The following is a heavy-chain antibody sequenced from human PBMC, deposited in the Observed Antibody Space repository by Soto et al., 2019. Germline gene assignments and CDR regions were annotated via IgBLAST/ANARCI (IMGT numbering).Heavy chain of an antibody. D-gene: IGHD6-13*01. Sequence: ASVKVSCKASGYTFTSYDINWVRQATGQGLEWMGWMNPNSGNTGYAQKFQGRVTMTRNTSISTAYMELSSLRSEDTAVYYCARVQSSSWYSYYYYGMDVWGQGTTVTVSS. V-gene: IGHV1-8*01. CDR2: MNPNSGNT. CDR1: GYTFTSYD. J-gene: IGHJ6*02. CDR3: ARVQSSSWYSYYYYGMDV.